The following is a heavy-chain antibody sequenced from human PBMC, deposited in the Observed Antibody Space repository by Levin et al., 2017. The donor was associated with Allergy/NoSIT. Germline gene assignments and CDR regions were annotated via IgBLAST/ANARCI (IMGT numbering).Heavy chain of an antibody. Sequence: SCAASGFTFSSYAMSWVRQTPGKGLEWVSAISTSGGNTYYADSVKGRFTISRANSQNTLYLQMNSLRAEDTAVYYCARQLGYCSDGSCFFDSWGQGTLVTVSS. CDR1: GFTFSSYA. CDR2: ISTSGGNT. V-gene: IGHV3-23*05. J-gene: IGHJ4*02. D-gene: IGHD2-15*01. CDR3: ARQLGYCSDGSCFFDS.